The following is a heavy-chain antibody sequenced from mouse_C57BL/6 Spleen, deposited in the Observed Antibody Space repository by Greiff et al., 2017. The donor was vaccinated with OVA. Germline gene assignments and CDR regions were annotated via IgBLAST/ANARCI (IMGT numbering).Heavy chain of an antibody. D-gene: IGHD1-1*01. V-gene: IGHV1-18*01. CDR2: INPNNGGT. CDR3: ARGGVLLLRYYFDV. J-gene: IGHJ1*03. CDR1: GYTFTDYN. Sequence: EVQLQQSGPELVKPGASVKIPCKASGYTFTDYNMDWVKQSHGKSLEWIGDINPNNGGTIYNQKFKGKATLTVDKSSSTAYMELRSLTSEDTAVYYCARGGVLLLRYYFDVWGTGTTVTVSS.